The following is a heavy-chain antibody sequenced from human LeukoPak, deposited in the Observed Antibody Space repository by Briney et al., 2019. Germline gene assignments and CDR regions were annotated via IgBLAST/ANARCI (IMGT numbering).Heavy chain of an antibody. D-gene: IGHD3-9*01. Sequence: KPSETLSLTCAVYGGSFSGYYWSWIRQPPGKGLEWIGEINHSGSTNYNPSLKSRVTISVDTSKNQFSLKLSSVTAADTAVYYCARGKELRYFDWLLPGYYYGMDVWGQGTTVTVSS. CDR3: ARGKELRYFDWLLPGYYYGMDV. J-gene: IGHJ6*02. CDR2: INHSGST. CDR1: GGSFSGYY. V-gene: IGHV4-34*01.